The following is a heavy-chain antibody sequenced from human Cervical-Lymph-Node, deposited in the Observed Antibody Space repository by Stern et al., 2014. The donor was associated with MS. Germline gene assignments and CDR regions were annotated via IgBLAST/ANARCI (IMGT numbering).Heavy chain of an antibody. Sequence: VQLVESGGGLVQPGGSLRLSCAASEFTFSAYSMTWVRQAPEKGLEWVATIISSGGVQYYADSVKGRFTISRDNSKNTLILQMKSLRAEDTAVYFCAKVAYSGNALDYWGQGTLVIVSS. D-gene: IGHD4-23*01. J-gene: IGHJ4*02. V-gene: IGHV3-23*04. CDR3: AKVAYSGNALDY. CDR2: IISSGGVQ. CDR1: EFTFSAYS.